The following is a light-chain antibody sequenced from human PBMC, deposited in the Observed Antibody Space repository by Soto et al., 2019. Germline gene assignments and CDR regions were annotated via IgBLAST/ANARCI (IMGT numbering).Light chain of an antibody. V-gene: IGLV2-14*01. CDR1: SSDVGGYNY. J-gene: IGLJ1*01. Sequence: QSVLTQPASVPGSPGQSITISCTGTSSDVGGYNYVSWYRQHPGKAPKLMIYEVRNRPSGVSSRFSGSKSGNTASLTISGLQAEDEADYYCSSYTRSSTLIFGIGTKVTVL. CDR2: EVR. CDR3: SSYTRSSTLI.